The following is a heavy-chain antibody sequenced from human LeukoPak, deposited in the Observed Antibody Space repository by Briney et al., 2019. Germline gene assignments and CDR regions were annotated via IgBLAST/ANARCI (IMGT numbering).Heavy chain of an antibody. V-gene: IGHV3-21*01. J-gene: IGHJ4*02. CDR2: ISSSSKDI. CDR1: GFTFTSHT. Sequence: PGGSLRLSCAASGFTFTSHTMTWVRQAPGKGLEWVSLISSSSKDISYADSVKGRFTISRDNAKNSLCLQMNSLRAEDTAVYYCARDGQVGATIFWDYWGQGTLVTVSS. CDR3: ARDGQVGATIFWDY. D-gene: IGHD1-26*01.